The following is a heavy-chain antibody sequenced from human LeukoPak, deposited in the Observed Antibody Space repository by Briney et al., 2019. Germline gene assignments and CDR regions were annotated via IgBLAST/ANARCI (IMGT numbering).Heavy chain of an antibody. J-gene: IGHJ6*02. V-gene: IGHV1-46*01. D-gene: IGHD3-10*01. CDR2: INPSGGST. CDR1: GYTFTSYY. CDR3: ARGPILVRGVIMADSVGGMDV. Sequence: ASVKVSCKASGYTFTSYYIHWVRQAPGQGLEWMGIINPSGGSTSYAQKFQGRITMTRDTSISTAYMELSSLSSEDTAVYYCARGPILVRGVIMADSVGGMDVWGQGTTVTVSS.